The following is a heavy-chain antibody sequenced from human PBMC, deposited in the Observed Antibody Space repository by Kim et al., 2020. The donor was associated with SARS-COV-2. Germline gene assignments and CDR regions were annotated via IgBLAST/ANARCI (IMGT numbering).Heavy chain of an antibody. D-gene: IGHD3-16*01. CDR1: GYTFDRYG. CDR3: TRVTPRLTMIRIKTDLFDP. Sequence: ASVKVSCKASGYTFDRYGISWVRQAPGQGLEWMGWISAYNGITNYTQKYQGRATLTTDTSTSTAYMELRSLRFDDTAVYFCTRVTPRLTMIRIKTDLFDPWGQGTLVTVSS. J-gene: IGHJ5*02. CDR2: ISAYNGIT. V-gene: IGHV1-18*01.